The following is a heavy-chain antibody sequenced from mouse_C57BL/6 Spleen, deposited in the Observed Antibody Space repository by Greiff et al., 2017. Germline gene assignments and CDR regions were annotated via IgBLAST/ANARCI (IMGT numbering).Heavy chain of an antibody. V-gene: IGHV1-85*01. Sequence: VQLQQSGPELVKPGASVKLSCKASGYTFTSYDINWVKQRPGQGLEWIGWIYPRGGSTKYNEKFKGKATLTVDTTSSTAYMGLHSLTSEDSAVYFGARRRPGYFDVWGTGTTVTVSS. CDR1: GYTFTSYD. J-gene: IGHJ1*03. CDR3: ARRRPGYFDV. CDR2: IYPRGGST.